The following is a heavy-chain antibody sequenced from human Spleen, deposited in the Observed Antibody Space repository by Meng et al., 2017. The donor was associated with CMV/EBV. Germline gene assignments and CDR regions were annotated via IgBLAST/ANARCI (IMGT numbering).Heavy chain of an antibody. CDR3: VTDQDRLGGI. J-gene: IGHJ3*02. CDR1: GFTFSSYN. CDR2: ISTSSSTM. V-gene: IGHV3-48*04. D-gene: IGHD3-16*01. Sequence: GESLKISCAASGFTFSSYNMNWVRQAPGKGLEWVSYISTSSSTMYYADSVKGRFTISRDNAKNSLYLQMNSLRAEDTAVYYCVTDQDRLGGIWGQGTMVTVSS.